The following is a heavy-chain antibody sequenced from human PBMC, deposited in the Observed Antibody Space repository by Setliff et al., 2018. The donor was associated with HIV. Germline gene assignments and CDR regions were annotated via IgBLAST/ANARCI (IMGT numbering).Heavy chain of an antibody. D-gene: IGHD3-16*02. CDR1: GYTLTKLS. V-gene: IGHV1-24*01. CDR3: ARRIHSISIGGIVVRTYYFDY. CDR2: FDPEKGET. Sequence: GASVKVSCKVSGYTLTKLSIHWVRQAPGKGLERMGGFDPEKGETLYAQKLRGRFTMTDNRPTDTAYMELSSLRSEDTAIYFCARRIHSISIGGIVVRTYYFDYWGQGTLVTVSS. J-gene: IGHJ4*02.